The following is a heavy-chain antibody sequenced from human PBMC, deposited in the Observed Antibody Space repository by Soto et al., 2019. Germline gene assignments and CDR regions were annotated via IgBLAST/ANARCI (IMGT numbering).Heavy chain of an antibody. CDR3: ATIPYDILTGYMYYFDY. Sequence: EVQLLESGGGLVQPGGSLRLSCAASGFTFSSYAMSWVRQAPGKGLEWVSAISGSGGSTYYADSVKGRFTISRDNSKNTLYLQMNSLRAEDTAVYYCATIPYDILTGYMYYFDYWGQGTLVTVSS. V-gene: IGHV3-23*01. D-gene: IGHD3-9*01. J-gene: IGHJ4*02. CDR1: GFTFSSYA. CDR2: ISGSGGST.